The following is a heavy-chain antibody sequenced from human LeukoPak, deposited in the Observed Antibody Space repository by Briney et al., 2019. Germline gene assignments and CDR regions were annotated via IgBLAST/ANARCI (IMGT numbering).Heavy chain of an antibody. V-gene: IGHV4-61*02. J-gene: IGHJ4*01. CDR1: GGSISSGSYY. CDR2: IYTSGST. Sequence: SETLSLTCTVSGGSISSGSYYWSWIRQPAGKGLEWIGRIYTSGSTNYNPSLQSRVSMSIDTSKNQFSLKLDSVNAADAAVYYCARDIGNFFGNTYHYYFDFWGQGTLVTVSS. CDR3: ARDIGNFFGNTYHYYFDF. D-gene: IGHD2-2*01.